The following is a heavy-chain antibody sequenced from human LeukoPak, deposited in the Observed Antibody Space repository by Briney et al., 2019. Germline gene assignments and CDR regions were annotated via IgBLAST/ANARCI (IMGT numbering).Heavy chain of an antibody. Sequence: PSETLSLTCTVSGGSISSGGYYWSWIRQHPGKGLEWIGYIYYSGSTYYNPSLKSRVTISVDTSKNQFSLKLSSVTAADTAVYYCARSSGYYIKIVYFDYWGQGTLVTVSS. J-gene: IGHJ4*02. CDR2: IYYSGST. V-gene: IGHV4-31*03. D-gene: IGHD3-22*01. CDR3: ARSSGYYIKIVYFDY. CDR1: GGSISSGGYY.